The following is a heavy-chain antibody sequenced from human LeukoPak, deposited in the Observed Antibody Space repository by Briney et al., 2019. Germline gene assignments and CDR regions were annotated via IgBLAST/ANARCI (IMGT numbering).Heavy chain of an antibody. Sequence: PSQTLSLTCTVSGGSISSGGYYWSWIRQHPGKGLEWIGYIYYSGSTYYNPSLKSRVTISVDTSKNQFSLKLSSVTAADTAVYYCARGQVELELRNQYNWFDPWGQGTLVTVSS. CDR1: GGSISSGGYY. J-gene: IGHJ5*02. D-gene: IGHD1-7*01. CDR2: IYYSGST. V-gene: IGHV4-31*03. CDR3: ARGQVELELRNQYNWFDP.